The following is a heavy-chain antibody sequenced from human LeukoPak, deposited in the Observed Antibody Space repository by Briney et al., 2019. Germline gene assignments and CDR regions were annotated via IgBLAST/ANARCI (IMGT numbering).Heavy chain of an antibody. J-gene: IGHJ5*02. V-gene: IGHV4-34*01. CDR3: ARGMRAEYYDFWSGLGPNYNWFDP. Sequence: SETLSLTCAVYGGSFSGYYWSWIRQPPGKGLEWIGEINHSGSTNYNPSLKSRVTISVDTSKNQFSLKLSSVTAADTAVYYCARGMRAEYYDFWSGLGPNYNWFDPWGQGTLVTVSS. D-gene: IGHD3-3*01. CDR2: INHSGST. CDR1: GGSFSGYY.